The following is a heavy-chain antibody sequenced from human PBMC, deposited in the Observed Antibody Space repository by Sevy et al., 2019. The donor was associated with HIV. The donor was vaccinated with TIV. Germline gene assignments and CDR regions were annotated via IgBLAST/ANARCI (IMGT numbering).Heavy chain of an antibody. CDR2: ISAYNGNT. CDR1: GYTFTSYG. CDR3: ARDGYLGTESYYFDY. D-gene: IGHD7-27*01. J-gene: IGHJ4*02. V-gene: IGHV1-18*01. Sequence: ASVKVSCKASGYTFTSYGISWVRQAPGQGLEWMGWISAYNGNTNYAQKLQGRVTMTTDTSTSTAYMELRSLRSDETAVYYCARDGYLGTESYYFDYWGQGTLVTVSS.